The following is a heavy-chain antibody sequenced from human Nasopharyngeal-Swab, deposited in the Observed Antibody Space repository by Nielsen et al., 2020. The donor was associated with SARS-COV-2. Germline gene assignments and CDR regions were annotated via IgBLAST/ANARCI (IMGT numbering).Heavy chain of an antibody. CDR1: GGSISSGGYY. Sequence: SETLSLTCTVSGGSISSGGYYWSWIRQPPGKGLEWIGDSFHSGTTNYSPSLKSRVAISVDKSKNQFSLRLSSVTAADTAVYYCARLDPFGSEDKWGQGTLVTVSS. D-gene: IGHD3-3*01. V-gene: IGHV4-39*07. CDR2: SFHSGTT. CDR3: ARLDPFGSEDK. J-gene: IGHJ4*02.